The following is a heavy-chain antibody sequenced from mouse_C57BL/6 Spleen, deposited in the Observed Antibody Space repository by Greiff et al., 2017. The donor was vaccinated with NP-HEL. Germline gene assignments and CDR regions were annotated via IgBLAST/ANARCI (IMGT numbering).Heavy chain of an antibody. CDR1: GYAFSSYW. CDR3: AFYYGYDEGTLFAY. Sequence: QVQLKESGAELVKPGASVKISCKASGYAFSSYWMNWVKQRPGKGLEWIGQIYPGDGDTNYNGKFKGKATLTADKSSSTAYMQLSSLTSEDSAVYFCAFYYGYDEGTLFAYWGQGTLVTVSA. J-gene: IGHJ3*01. V-gene: IGHV1-80*01. CDR2: IYPGDGDT. D-gene: IGHD2-2*01.